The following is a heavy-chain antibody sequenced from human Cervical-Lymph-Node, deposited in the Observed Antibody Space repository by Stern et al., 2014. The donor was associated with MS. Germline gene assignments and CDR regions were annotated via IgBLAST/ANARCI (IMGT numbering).Heavy chain of an antibody. J-gene: IGHJ5*02. CDR1: GISVSSNY. CDR3: TREMAARRFDP. Sequence: EVHLVESGGGLVQRGGSLRLSCAASGISVSSNYMTWVRQAPGKGLEWVSRYYPGLNTEIADSVRGRFSVSRDNSKNTVFLEMNSLTPEDTAVYYCTREMAARRFDPWGQGTLVVVSS. V-gene: IGHV3-66*01. CDR2: YYPGLNT. D-gene: IGHD6-6*01.